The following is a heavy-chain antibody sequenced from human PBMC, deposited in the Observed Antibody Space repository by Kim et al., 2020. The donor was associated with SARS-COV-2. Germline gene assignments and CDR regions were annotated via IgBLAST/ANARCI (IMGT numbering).Heavy chain of an antibody. Sequence: SETLSLTCTVSGGSISSSSYYWGWIRQPPGKGLEWIGSIYYSGSTYYNPSLKSRVTISVDTSKNQFSLKLSSVTAADTAVYYCARDYSSSWSYYYYSGMDVGGQGPRSPSPQ. D-gene: IGHD6-13*01. J-gene: IGHJ6*01. CDR3: ARDYSSSWSYYYYSGMDV. CDR2: IYYSGST. V-gene: IGHV4-39*02. CDR1: GGSISSSSYY.